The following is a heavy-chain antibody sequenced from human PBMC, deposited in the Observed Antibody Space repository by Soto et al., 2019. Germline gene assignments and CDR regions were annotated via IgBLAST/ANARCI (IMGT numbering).Heavy chain of an antibody. CDR2: IYYSGST. V-gene: IGHV4-39*01. J-gene: IGHJ6*02. CDR3: ARLGGIAVAGTRGYYYYGMDV. Sequence: QLQLQESGPGLVKPSETLSLTCTVSGGSISSSSYYWGWIRQPPGKGLEWIGSIYYSGSTYYNPSLKSRVTISVDTSKNQFSLKLSSVTAADTAVYYCARLGGIAVAGTRGYYYYGMDVWGQGTTVTVSS. CDR1: GGSISSSSYY. D-gene: IGHD6-19*01.